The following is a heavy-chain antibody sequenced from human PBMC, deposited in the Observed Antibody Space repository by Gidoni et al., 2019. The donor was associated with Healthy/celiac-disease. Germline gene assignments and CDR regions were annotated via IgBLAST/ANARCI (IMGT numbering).Heavy chain of an antibody. CDR1: GFTFSSYA. D-gene: IGHD4-17*01. CDR3: ARGDYGAKSYFDY. V-gene: IGHV3-23*01. CDR2: ISGSGGST. Sequence: EVQLLESGGGLVQPGGSLRLSCAASGFTFSSYAMSWVRQAPGKGLVWVSAISGSGGSTYYADSVKGRFTISRDNSKNTLYLQMNSLRAEDTAVYYCARGDYGAKSYFDYWGQGTLVTVSS. J-gene: IGHJ4*02.